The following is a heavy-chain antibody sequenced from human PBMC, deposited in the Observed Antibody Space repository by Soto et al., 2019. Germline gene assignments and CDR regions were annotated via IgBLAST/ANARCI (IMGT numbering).Heavy chain of an antibody. J-gene: IGHJ4*02. V-gene: IGHV3-33*01. CDR1: GFTFSSYG. D-gene: IGHD2-15*01. Sequence: QVQLVESGGGVVQPGRSLRLSCAASGFTFSSYGMHWVRQAPGKGLEWVAVIWYDGSNKYYADSVKGRLTISRDNSKNTLYLQMNRLRVEDTAVYYCARGYCSGGSCSKAPYYFDYWGQGTLVTVSS. CDR2: IWYDGSNK. CDR3: ARGYCSGGSCSKAPYYFDY.